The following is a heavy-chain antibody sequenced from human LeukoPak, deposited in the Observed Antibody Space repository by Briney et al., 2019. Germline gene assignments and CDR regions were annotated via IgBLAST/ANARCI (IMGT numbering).Heavy chain of an antibody. J-gene: IGHJ5*02. CDR2: INHSGST. D-gene: IGHD3-10*01. V-gene: IGHV4-34*01. Sequence: PSETLSLTCAVYGGSFSGYYWSWIRQPPGKGLEWIGEINHSGSTNYNPSLKSRVTISVDTSKNQFSLKLSSVTAADTAVYYCARRLPYYYASGNRNWFDPWGQGTLVTVSS. CDR1: GGSFSGYY. CDR3: ARRLPYYYASGNRNWFDP.